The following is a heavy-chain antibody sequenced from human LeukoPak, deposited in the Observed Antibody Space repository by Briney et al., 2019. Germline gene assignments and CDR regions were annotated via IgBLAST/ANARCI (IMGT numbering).Heavy chain of an antibody. CDR3: AKASTFSGSPVDY. CDR2: ISGSGGST. D-gene: IGHD1-26*01. Sequence: GGSLRLSCAASGFTFSSYAMNWVRQVPGKGLEWFSAISGSGGSTYYADSVKGRFTISRDNSKNTLSLQMNGLRADDTAVDYCAKASTFSGSPVDYWGQGTLVTVSS. J-gene: IGHJ4*02. CDR1: GFTFSSYA. V-gene: IGHV3-23*01.